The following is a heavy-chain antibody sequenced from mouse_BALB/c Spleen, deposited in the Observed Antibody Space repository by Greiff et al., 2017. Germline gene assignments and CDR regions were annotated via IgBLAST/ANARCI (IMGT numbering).Heavy chain of an antibody. J-gene: IGHJ2*01. D-gene: IGHD1-1*01. CDR1: GFTFSSYG. Sequence: DVKLVESGGDLVKPGGSLKLSCAASGFTFSSYGMSWVRQTPDKRLEWVATISSGGSYTYYPDSVKGRFTISRDNAKNTLYLQMSSLKSEDTAMYYCARQDYYGSGNFDYWGQGTTLTVSS. CDR3: ARQDYYGSGNFDY. V-gene: IGHV5-6*02. CDR2: ISSGGSYT.